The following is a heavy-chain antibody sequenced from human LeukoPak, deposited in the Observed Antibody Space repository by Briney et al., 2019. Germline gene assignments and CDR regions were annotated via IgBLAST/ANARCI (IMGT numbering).Heavy chain of an antibody. Sequence: GGSLRLSCAASGFTFSSYAMSWVRQAPGKGLEWVSAISGSGGSTYYADSVKGRFTISGDNSKNTLYLQMNSLRAEDTAVYYCAKGGSSWYSNWFDPWGQGTLVTVSS. CDR2: ISGSGGST. J-gene: IGHJ5*02. CDR1: GFTFSSYA. D-gene: IGHD6-13*01. CDR3: AKGGSSWYSNWFDP. V-gene: IGHV3-23*01.